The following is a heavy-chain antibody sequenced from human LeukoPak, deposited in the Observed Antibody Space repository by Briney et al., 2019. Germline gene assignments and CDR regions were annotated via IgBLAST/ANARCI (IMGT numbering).Heavy chain of an antibody. Sequence: GASVKVSCKASGYTFTSYGISWVRQAPGQGLEWMGWISAYNGNTNYAQKLQGRVTMTTDTSTSTAYMELRSLRSDDTAVYYCATDLRSWYYYGMDVWGQGTTVTVSS. D-gene: IGHD4-17*01. J-gene: IGHJ6*02. CDR1: GYTFTSYG. V-gene: IGHV1-18*01. CDR2: ISAYNGNT. CDR3: ATDLRSWYYYGMDV.